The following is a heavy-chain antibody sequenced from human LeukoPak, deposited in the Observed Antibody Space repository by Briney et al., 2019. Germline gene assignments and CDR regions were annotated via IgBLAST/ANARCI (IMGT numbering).Heavy chain of an antibody. Sequence: PSETLSLTCTVSGGSISPYYWSWIRQPPGKGLEYIGYIFYTGGTNYNPSLKSRVTISVDTSKNQFSLKLSSVTAADTAVYYCARDLLGRGDYFDYWGQGTLVTVSS. J-gene: IGHJ4*02. V-gene: IGHV4-59*01. CDR3: ARDLLGRGDYFDY. CDR1: GGSISPYY. CDR2: IFYTGGT. D-gene: IGHD7-27*01.